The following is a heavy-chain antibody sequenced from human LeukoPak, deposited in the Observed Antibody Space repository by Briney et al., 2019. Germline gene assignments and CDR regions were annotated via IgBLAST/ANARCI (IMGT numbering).Heavy chain of an antibody. CDR1: GFTFDDYA. J-gene: IGHJ2*01. V-gene: IGHV3-9*03. Sequence: GRSLRLSCAASGFTFDDYAMHWVRQAPGKGLEWVSGISWNSGSIGYADSVKGRFTISRDNAKNSLYLQMNSLRAEDMALYYCAKSVVPAAGDWYFDLWGRGTLVTVSS. D-gene: IGHD2-2*01. CDR3: AKSVVPAAGDWYFDL. CDR2: ISWNSGSI.